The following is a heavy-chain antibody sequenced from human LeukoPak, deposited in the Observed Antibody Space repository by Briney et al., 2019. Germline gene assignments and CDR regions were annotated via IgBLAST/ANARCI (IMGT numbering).Heavy chain of an antibody. CDR3: AAVYVFNAIVAA. J-gene: IGHJ1*01. V-gene: IGHV4-39*07. D-gene: IGHD2-15*01. CDR1: GGSISSSSYY. CDR2: IYYSGST. Sequence: SETLSLTCTVSGGSISSSSYYWGWIRQPPGKGLEWIGSIYYSGSTYYNPSLKSRVTISVDKSKNRFSLKLSSVTAADTAVYYCAAVYVFNAIVAAWGQGTLVTVSS.